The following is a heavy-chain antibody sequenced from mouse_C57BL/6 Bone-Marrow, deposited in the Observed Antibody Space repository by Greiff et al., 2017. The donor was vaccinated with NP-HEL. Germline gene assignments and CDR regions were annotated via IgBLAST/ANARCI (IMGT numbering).Heavy chain of an antibody. V-gene: IGHV1-81*01. CDR2: IYPRSGNT. D-gene: IGHD1-1*01. Sequence: QVQLQQSGAELARPGASVKLSCKASGYTFTSYGISWVKQRPGQGLEWIGEIYPRSGNTYYNEKFKGKATLTADKSSSTAYMELRSLTSEDSAVYFCARLGYYYGSSYPDYWGQGTTLTVSS. J-gene: IGHJ2*01. CDR1: GYTFTSYG. CDR3: ARLGYYYGSSYPDY.